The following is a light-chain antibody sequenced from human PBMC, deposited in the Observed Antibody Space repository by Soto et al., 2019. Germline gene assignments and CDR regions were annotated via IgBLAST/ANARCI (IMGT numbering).Light chain of an antibody. Sequence: IQLTQSPSSLSASVGDRVAITCRASQDIYIYLAWYQQEPGKAPKLLIHAASTLQSGVPSRFSGSGSGTDFTLIISSLQPEDFATYYCQQVYAYPSTFGGGTKVHIK. CDR3: QQVYAYPST. CDR1: QDIYIY. CDR2: AAS. V-gene: IGKV1-9*01. J-gene: IGKJ4*01.